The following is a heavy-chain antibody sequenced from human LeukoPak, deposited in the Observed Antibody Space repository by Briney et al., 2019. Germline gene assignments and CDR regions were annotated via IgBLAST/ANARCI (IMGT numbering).Heavy chain of an antibody. CDR2: ISGHSSTI. CDR1: GFTFSSYE. CDR3: ARDFNYGGNFDY. V-gene: IGHV3-48*03. Sequence: PGGSLRLSCAASGFTFSSYEMNWVRQAPGKGLEWISYISGHSSTIYFADSVKGRFTISRDNARNSLYLQMNSLRAEDTAVYYCARDFNYGGNFDYWGQGTLVTVSS. D-gene: IGHD4-23*01. J-gene: IGHJ4*02.